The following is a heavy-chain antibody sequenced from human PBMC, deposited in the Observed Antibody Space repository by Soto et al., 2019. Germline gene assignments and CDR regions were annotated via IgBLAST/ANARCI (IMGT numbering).Heavy chain of an antibody. J-gene: IGHJ4*02. V-gene: IGHV5-51*01. CDR1: GYSFTSYW. CDR3: ARVREYCSGGSCYFDY. D-gene: IGHD2-15*01. CDR2: IYPGDSDT. Sequence: GESLKISCKGSGYSFTSYWIGWVRQMPGKGLEWMGIIYPGDSDTRYSPSFQGQVTISADKSISTAYLQWSSLKASDTAMYYCARVREYCSGGSCYFDYWGQGTLVTVSS.